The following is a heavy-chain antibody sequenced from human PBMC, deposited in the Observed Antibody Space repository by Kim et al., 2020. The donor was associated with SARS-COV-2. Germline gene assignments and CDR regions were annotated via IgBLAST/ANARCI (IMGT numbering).Heavy chain of an antibody. D-gene: IGHD2-2*01. Sequence: GGSLRLSCAASGFTFSSYAMSWVRQAPGKGVEWVSAISGSGGSTYYADSVKGRFTISRDNSKNTLYLQMNSLRAEDTAVYYCAGAAAPGDYYGMDVWGQGTTVTVSS. CDR3: AGAAAPGDYYGMDV. CDR2: ISGSGGST. J-gene: IGHJ6*02. V-gene: IGHV3-23*01. CDR1: GFTFSSYA.